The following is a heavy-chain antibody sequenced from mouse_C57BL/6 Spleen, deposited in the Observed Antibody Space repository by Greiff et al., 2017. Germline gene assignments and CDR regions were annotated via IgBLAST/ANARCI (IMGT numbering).Heavy chain of an antibody. CDR3: TNYGSRYFDY. V-gene: IGHV14-1*01. D-gene: IGHD1-1*01. CDR1: GFNFKDYY. CDR2: IDPEDGDT. J-gene: IGHJ2*01. Sequence: EVQLQQSGAELVRPGASVKLSCTASGFNFKDYYMHWVKQRPEQGLEWIGRIDPEDGDTEYAPKFQGKATLTADTSSNTAYLQLSSLTSEDTAVYYCTNYGSRYFDYWGQGTTLTVSS.